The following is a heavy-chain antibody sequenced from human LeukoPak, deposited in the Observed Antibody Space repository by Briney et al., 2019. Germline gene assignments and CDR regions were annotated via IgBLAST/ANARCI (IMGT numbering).Heavy chain of an antibody. J-gene: IGHJ4*02. D-gene: IGHD6-19*01. CDR3: ARRHISSGWSFDY. Sequence: SETLSLTCTVFGGSISSSDYYWGWIRQPPGKGLEWIGSMYYSGTTYYNPSLKSRVTVSIDTPENQLSLTIRSVTAADTAIYYCARRHISSGWSFDYWGQGTLVTVSS. CDR1: GGSISSSDYY. V-gene: IGHV4-39*07. CDR2: MYYSGTT.